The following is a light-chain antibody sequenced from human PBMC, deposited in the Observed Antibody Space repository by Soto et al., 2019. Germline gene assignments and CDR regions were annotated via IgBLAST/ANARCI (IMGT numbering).Light chain of an antibody. Sequence: DIQMTQSPSTLSASVGDRVTITCRASQSISNWLAWYQQKPGKAPKPLIYKTSNLDSGVPSRFSGSGSGTEFSLTISSLQPDDFATYYCQQYKSFSLTFGGGTKVDIK. J-gene: IGKJ4*01. CDR2: KTS. CDR3: QQYKSFSLT. CDR1: QSISNW. V-gene: IGKV1-5*03.